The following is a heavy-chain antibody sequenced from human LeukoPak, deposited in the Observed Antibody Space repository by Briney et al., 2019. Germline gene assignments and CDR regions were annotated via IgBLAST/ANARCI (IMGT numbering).Heavy chain of an antibody. CDR1: GGSINTYY. CDR2: ISYSGST. Sequence: SETLSLTCTVSGGSINTYYWHWIRQPPGKGLEWIGYISYSGSTNYNPSLKSRVPTSIDKSKNQYSLKLSSVTAADTAVYYCARSGGYSGYDVDYWGQGTLVTVSS. V-gene: IGHV4-59*01. J-gene: IGHJ4*02. D-gene: IGHD5-12*01. CDR3: ARSGGYSGYDVDY.